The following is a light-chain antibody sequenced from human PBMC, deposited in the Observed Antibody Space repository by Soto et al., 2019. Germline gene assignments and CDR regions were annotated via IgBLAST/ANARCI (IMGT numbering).Light chain of an antibody. CDR2: KAS. Sequence: DIQVTQSPSSLSASVGDRVTITCRSSQNINIFLNWYQQKPGKAPKLLIYKASTLQSGVPSRFSGSGSGTEFTLTISSLQPDDFATYYCQHYNSYSEAFGQGTKVDIK. J-gene: IGKJ1*01. CDR1: QNINIF. CDR3: QHYNSYSEA. V-gene: IGKV1-5*03.